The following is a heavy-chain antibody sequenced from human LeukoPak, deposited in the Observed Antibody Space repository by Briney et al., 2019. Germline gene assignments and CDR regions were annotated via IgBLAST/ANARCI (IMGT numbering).Heavy chain of an antibody. Sequence: GASVMVSCTASGYTFTSYGISWVRQAPGQGLEWMGWIIGYNGNIKYAQKLQGRVTMTIDTSTSTAYMELGSLTSDDTAVYYCARDVVHHYFDSSSDAFDIWGQGTMVTVSS. V-gene: IGHV1-18*04. D-gene: IGHD3-22*01. CDR2: IIGYNGNI. J-gene: IGHJ3*02. CDR3: ARDVVHHYFDSSSDAFDI. CDR1: GYTFTSYG.